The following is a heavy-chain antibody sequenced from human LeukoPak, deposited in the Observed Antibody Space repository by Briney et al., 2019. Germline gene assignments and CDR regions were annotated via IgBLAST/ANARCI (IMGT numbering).Heavy chain of an antibody. V-gene: IGHV4-34*01. D-gene: IGHD6-6*01. CDR3: ASSSSSGEGFDY. CDR1: GGSFSGYY. Sequence: SETLSLTCAVYGGSFSGYYWSWIRQPPGKGLEWIGEINHSGSTNYNPSLKSRVTISVDTPKNQFSLKLSSVTAADTAVYYCASSSSSGEGFDYWGQGTLVTVSS. CDR2: INHSGST. J-gene: IGHJ4*02.